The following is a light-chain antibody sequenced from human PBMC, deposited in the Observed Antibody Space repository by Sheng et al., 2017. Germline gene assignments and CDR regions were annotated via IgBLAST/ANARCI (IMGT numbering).Light chain of an antibody. CDR2: STN. Sequence: QTVVTQEPSFSVSPGGTVTLTCGLSSGSVSTSYYPSWYQQTPGQAPRTLIYSTNTRSSGVPDRFSGSILGNKAALTITGAQADDESDYYCAVNMGSGMWVFGGGTKLTVL. V-gene: IGLV8-61*01. CDR3: AVNMGSGMWV. J-gene: IGLJ3*02. CDR1: SGSVSTSYY.